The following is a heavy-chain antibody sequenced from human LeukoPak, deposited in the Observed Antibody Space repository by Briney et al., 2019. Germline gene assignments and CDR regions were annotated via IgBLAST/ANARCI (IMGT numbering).Heavy chain of an antibody. V-gene: IGHV3-11*01. CDR2: ISGNGGDI. CDR3: VRHAGRTGGQ. D-gene: IGHD3-10*01. J-gene: IGHJ4*02. CDR1: GFSFGGHY. Sequence: PGGSLRLSCAASGFSFGGHYMSWMRQAPGKGPEWISYISGNGGDIAYADSVKGRFTISRDNAKNSLHLQMNSLRVEDTAVYLYVRHAGRTGGQWGQGTLIAVSS.